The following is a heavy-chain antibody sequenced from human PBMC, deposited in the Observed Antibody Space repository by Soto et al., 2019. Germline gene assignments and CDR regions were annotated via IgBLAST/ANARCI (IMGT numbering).Heavy chain of an antibody. CDR1: GYTFTSYA. CDR2: INAGNGNT. CDR3: ARAGNGDYYYGMDV. J-gene: IGHJ6*02. D-gene: IGHD1-1*01. V-gene: IGHV1-3*01. Sequence: ASVKVSCKASGYTFTSYAMHWVRQAPGQRLEWMGWINAGNGNTKYSQKFQGRVTITRDTSASTAYIELSSLRSEDTAVYYCARAGNGDYYYGMDVWGQGTTVTVSS.